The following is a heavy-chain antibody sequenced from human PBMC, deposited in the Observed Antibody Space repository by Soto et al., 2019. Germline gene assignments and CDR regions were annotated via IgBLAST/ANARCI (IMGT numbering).Heavy chain of an antibody. J-gene: IGHJ4*02. D-gene: IGHD2-15*01. CDR2: IYYSGST. Sequence: SGTLSLTCTVSGGSISSYYWSWIRQPPGKGLEWIGYIYYSGSTNYNPSLKSRVTISVDTSKNQFSLKLSSVIAADTAVYYCARDLGYCSGGSCYPYFDSWGQGTLVTVSS. V-gene: IGHV4-59*01. CDR3: ARDLGYCSGGSCYPYFDS. CDR1: GGSISSYY.